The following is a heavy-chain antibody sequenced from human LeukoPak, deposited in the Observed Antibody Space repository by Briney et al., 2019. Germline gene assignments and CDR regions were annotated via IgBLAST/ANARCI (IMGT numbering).Heavy chain of an antibody. CDR2: IIPIFGTA. Sequence: SVKVSCKASGGTFSSYAISWVRQAPGQGLEWMGGIIPIFGTANYAQKFQGRVTITADESTSTAYMELSSLRSEDTAVYYCVRGLYSHGSGNSLSVSDYGTDVWGQGTTVTVSS. V-gene: IGHV1-69*01. CDR3: VRGLYSHGSGNSLSVSDYGTDV. D-gene: IGHD3-10*01. J-gene: IGHJ6*02. CDR1: GGTFSSYA.